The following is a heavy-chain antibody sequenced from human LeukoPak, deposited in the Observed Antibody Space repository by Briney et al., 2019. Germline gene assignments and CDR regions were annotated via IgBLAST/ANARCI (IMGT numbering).Heavy chain of an antibody. CDR3: AKDFRTKIVVVIGNFDY. J-gene: IGHJ4*02. Sequence: GGSLRLSCAASGFTFDDYAMHWVRQAPGKGLEWVSGISWNSGSIGYADSVKGRFTISRDNSKNTLYLQMNSLRAEDTAVYYCAKDFRTKIVVVIGNFDYWGQGTLVTVSS. CDR2: ISWNSGSI. D-gene: IGHD3-22*01. CDR1: GFTFDDYA. V-gene: IGHV3-9*01.